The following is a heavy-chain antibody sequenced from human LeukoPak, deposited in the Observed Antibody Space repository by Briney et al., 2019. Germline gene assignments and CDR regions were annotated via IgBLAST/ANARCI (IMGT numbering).Heavy chain of an antibody. CDR3: ARDPGYSSSWYFGPPYYYYGMDV. CDR2: TIPIFGTA. V-gene: IGHV1-69*13. J-gene: IGHJ6*02. Sequence: WASVKVSCKASGGTFSSYAISWVRQAPGQGLEWMGGTIPIFGTANYAQKFQGRVTITADESTSTAYMELSSLRSEDTAVYYCARDPGYSSSWYFGPPYYYYGMDVWGQGTTVTVSS. CDR1: GGTFSSYA. D-gene: IGHD6-13*01.